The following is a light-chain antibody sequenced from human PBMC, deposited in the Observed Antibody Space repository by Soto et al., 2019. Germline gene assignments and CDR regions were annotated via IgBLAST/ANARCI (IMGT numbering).Light chain of an antibody. Sequence: DIQMTQSPSSLSASVGDRVTITCRASQGISNYLAWYQQKPGKVPTLLIYAASTLHSGVPSRLSGSGSGTDFTLSISSLQPEDVATYYCQKYESDPFTFGPGTKVEI. CDR2: AAS. J-gene: IGKJ3*01. CDR3: QKYESDPFT. V-gene: IGKV1-27*01. CDR1: QGISNY.